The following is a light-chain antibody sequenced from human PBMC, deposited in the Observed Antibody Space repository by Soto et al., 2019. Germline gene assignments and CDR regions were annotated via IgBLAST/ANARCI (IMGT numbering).Light chain of an antibody. CDR1: SSDIGGYNF. Sequence: QSALTQPPSASGSPGQSVAISCTGTSSDIGGYNFVSWYQQHPGKAPKLMIYDVTKRPSGVPDRFSGSKSGNTATLIVSGLQAEDEDDYYCSSHGGSNNPHVLGPGTKVTVL. J-gene: IGLJ1*01. CDR3: SSHGGSNNPHV. CDR2: DVT. V-gene: IGLV2-8*01.